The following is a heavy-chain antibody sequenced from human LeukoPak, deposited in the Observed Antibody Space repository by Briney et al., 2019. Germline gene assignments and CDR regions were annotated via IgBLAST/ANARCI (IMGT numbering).Heavy chain of an antibody. CDR1: GRSISSYY. Sequence: SETLSLTCTVSGRSISSYYWSRLPQPPGKGLEWIGYIYYSGSTNYHPSLKSRVTISVDTSKNQFSLKLSSVTAADTAVYYCARRIAAASLDYWGQGTLVTVSS. J-gene: IGHJ4*02. CDR3: ARRIAAASLDY. D-gene: IGHD6-13*01. CDR2: IYYSGST. V-gene: IGHV4-59*08.